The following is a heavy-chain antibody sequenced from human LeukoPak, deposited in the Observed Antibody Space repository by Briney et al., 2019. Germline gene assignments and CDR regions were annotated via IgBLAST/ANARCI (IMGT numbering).Heavy chain of an antibody. V-gene: IGHV4-4*02. J-gene: IGHJ4*02. Sequence: SETLSLTCAVSGGSISSSNWWSWVRQPPGKGLEWIGYIYYSGSTNYNPSLKSRVTISVDTSKNQFSLKLSSVTAADTAVYYCARGSRFDYWGQGTLVTVSS. CDR3: ARGSRFDY. CDR1: GGSISSSNW. CDR2: IYYSGST.